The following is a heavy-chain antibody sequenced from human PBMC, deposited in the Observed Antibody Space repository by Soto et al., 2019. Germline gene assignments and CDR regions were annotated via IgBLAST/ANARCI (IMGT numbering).Heavy chain of an antibody. CDR3: AKAALLWFGELLYQPYYFDY. J-gene: IGHJ4*02. V-gene: IGHV3-30*18. D-gene: IGHD3-10*01. Sequence: SLRLSCAASGFTFSSYGMHWVRQAPGKGLEWVAVISYDGSNKYYADSVKGRFTISRDNSKNTLYLQMNSLRAEDTAVYYCAKAALLWFGELLYQPYYFDYWGQGTLVTVSS. CDR1: GFTFSSYG. CDR2: ISYDGSNK.